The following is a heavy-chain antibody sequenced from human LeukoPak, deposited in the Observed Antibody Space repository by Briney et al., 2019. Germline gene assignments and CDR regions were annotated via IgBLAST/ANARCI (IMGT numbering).Heavy chain of an antibody. CDR3: ARDLGVVKVYYGMDV. V-gene: IGHV3-33*01. Sequence: GGSLRLSCAASGFTLSSYGMHWVCQAPGKGLEWVAVIWYDGSNKYYADSVKGRFTISRDNSKNTLYLQMNSLRAEDTAVYYCARDLGVVKVYYGMDVWGQGTTVTVSS. CDR2: IWYDGSNK. CDR1: GFTLSSYG. J-gene: IGHJ6*02. D-gene: IGHD3-3*01.